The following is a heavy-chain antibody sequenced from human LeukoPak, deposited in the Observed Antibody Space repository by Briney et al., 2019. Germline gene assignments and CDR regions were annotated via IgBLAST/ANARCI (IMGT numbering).Heavy chain of an antibody. J-gene: IGHJ6*03. V-gene: IGHV1-18*01. CDR2: INAYNGNT. Sequence: GASVKVSCKASGYTFTSYIISWVRQAPGQGLEWMGWINAYNGNTDYAQRVKGRVTMTTDTSTSTACMELRSLRSDDTAVYYCARDRHIAAAVYYYYMDVWGKGTPVTVSS. CDR1: GYTFTSYI. D-gene: IGHD6-13*01. CDR3: ARDRHIAAAVYYYYMDV.